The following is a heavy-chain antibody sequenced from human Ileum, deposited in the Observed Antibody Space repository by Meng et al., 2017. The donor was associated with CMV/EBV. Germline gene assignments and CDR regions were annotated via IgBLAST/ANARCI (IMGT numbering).Heavy chain of an antibody. D-gene: IGHD2-2*01. CDR3: ARQFASTFGY. Sequence: SQTLSLTCAISGDSVSSNSAAWTWIRQSPSRGLEWLGRTYYRSKWYNEYALSVKSRITINPDTSKNQFSLQLNSLTPEDTAVYYCARQFASTFGYWGQGTLVTVSS. V-gene: IGHV6-1*01. CDR1: GDSVSSNSAA. J-gene: IGHJ4*02. CDR2: TYYRSKWYN.